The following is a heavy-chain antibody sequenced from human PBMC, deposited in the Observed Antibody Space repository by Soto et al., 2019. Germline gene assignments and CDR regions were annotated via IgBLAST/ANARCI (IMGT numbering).Heavy chain of an antibody. CDR1: GVTCTNYW. Sequence: PWGSMRRSCAASGVTCTNYWTRWVRQAPGKGLVWVSRINNDASDAQYADSVKGRFTISRDNARNTLYLQMNSLRAEDTAVYYCARDSYSSPDYWGQGTLVT. D-gene: IGHD6-13*01. J-gene: IGHJ4*02. CDR2: INNDASDA. V-gene: IGHV3-74*03. CDR3: ARDSYSSPDY.